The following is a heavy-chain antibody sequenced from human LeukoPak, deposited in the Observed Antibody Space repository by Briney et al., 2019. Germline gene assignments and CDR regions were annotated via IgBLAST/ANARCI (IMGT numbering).Heavy chain of an antibody. D-gene: IGHD3-22*01. CDR1: GGSISSYY. Sequence: SETLPLTCTVSGGSISSYYWSWIRQPPGKGLEWIGYIYYSGSTNYNPSLKSRVTISVDTSKNQFSLKLSSVTAADTAVYYCARVRRDYDSSGYYPHYFDYWGQGTLVTVSS. CDR3: ARVRRDYDSSGYYPHYFDY. CDR2: IYYSGST. J-gene: IGHJ4*02. V-gene: IGHV4-59*01.